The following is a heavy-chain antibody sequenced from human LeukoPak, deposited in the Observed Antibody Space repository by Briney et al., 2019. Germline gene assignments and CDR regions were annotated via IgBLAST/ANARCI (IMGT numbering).Heavy chain of an antibody. Sequence: GGSLRLSCAASGFTFSSYCMHWGRQAPGKGLVWVSRIKSDGSTNYADSVKGRFTISRDNAKNTVSLQMNSLRAEDTGVYYCARAPSEIGGYYPEYFRHWGQGTLVTVSS. V-gene: IGHV3-74*01. CDR1: GFTFSSYC. CDR2: IKSDGST. D-gene: IGHD3-22*01. CDR3: ARAPSEIGGYYPEYFRH. J-gene: IGHJ1*01.